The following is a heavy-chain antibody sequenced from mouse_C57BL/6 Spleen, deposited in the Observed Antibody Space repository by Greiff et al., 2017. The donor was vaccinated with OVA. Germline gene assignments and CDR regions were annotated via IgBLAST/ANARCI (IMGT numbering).Heavy chain of an antibody. CDR2: IYPRSGNT. CDR3: AREEHYYGSRAFDV. J-gene: IGHJ1*03. CDR1: GYTFTSYG. D-gene: IGHD1-1*01. V-gene: IGHV1-81*01. Sequence: QVQLQQSGAELARPGASVKLSCKASGYTFTSYGISWVKQRTGQGLEWIGEIYPRSGNTYYNEKFKGKATLTADKSSSTAYMELRSLTSEDSAVYFCAREEHYYGSRAFDVWGTGTTVTVSS.